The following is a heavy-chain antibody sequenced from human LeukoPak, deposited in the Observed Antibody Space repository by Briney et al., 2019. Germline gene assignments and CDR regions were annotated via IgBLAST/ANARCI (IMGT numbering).Heavy chain of an antibody. CDR2: ISGSGGST. CDR3: AKISAIFGVVHTY. V-gene: IGHV3-23*01. D-gene: IGHD3-3*01. CDR1: GFTFSSYA. J-gene: IGHJ4*02. Sequence: GGSLRLSCAASGFTFSSYAMSWVRQAPGKGLEWVSAISGSGGSTYYADSVKGRFTISRDNSKYTLYLQMNSLRAEDTAVYYCAKISAIFGVVHTYWGQGTLVTVSS.